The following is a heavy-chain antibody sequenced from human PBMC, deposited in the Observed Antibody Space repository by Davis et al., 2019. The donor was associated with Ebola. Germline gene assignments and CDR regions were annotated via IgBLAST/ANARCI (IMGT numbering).Heavy chain of an antibody. V-gene: IGHV4-39*01. CDR3: ARHYITMVRGVITVLDWFDP. CDR1: GDSISSSSSYY. Sequence: SETLSLTCTVSGDSISSSSSYYWGWIRQPPGKGLEWIGSIYYSGSTYYNPSLKSRVTISVDTSKNQFSLKMSSVTAADTAVYYCARHYITMVRGVITVLDWFDPWGQGSQVTVSS. D-gene: IGHD3-10*01. CDR2: IYYSGST. J-gene: IGHJ5*02.